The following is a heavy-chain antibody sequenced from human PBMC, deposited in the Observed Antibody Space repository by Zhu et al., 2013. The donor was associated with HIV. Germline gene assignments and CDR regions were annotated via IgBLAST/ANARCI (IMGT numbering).Heavy chain of an antibody. CDR2: ISAYNGIT. J-gene: IGHJ6*02. V-gene: IGHV1-18*01. CDR3: AREAGIASDYYGVDV. D-gene: IGHD2-15*01. CDR1: GYTFITYG. Sequence: QIQLVQSGAEVKKPGASVKVSCKASGYTFITYGISWVRQAPGQGLEWMGWISAYNGITKYAQKLQGRVTLTTDTSTSIAYMELRSLTSDDTAVYYCAREAGIASDYYGVDVWGQGTTVTVSS.